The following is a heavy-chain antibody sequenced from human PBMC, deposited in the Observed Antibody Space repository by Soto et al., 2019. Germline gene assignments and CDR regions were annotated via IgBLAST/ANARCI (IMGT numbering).Heavy chain of an antibody. CDR1: GFTFSSYG. CDR3: ARDQNYGSGSYYYYYGMDV. Sequence: GGSLRLSCAASGFTFSSYGMHWVRQAPGKGLEWVAVIWYDGSNKYYADSVKGRFTISRDNSKNTLYLQMNSLRAEDTAVYYCARDQNYGSGSYYYYYGMDVWGRGTTVTVSS. J-gene: IGHJ6*02. V-gene: IGHV3-33*01. CDR2: IWYDGSNK. D-gene: IGHD3-10*01.